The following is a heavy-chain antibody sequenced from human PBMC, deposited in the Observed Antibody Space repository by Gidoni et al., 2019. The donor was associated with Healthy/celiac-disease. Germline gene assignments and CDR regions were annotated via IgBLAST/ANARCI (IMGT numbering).Heavy chain of an antibody. CDR1: GFTFGSYW. CDR3: ARVATPGYSSSWYPDY. V-gene: IGHV3-7*04. CDR2: IKQDGSEK. D-gene: IGHD6-13*01. Sequence: EVQLVESGGGLVQPGGSLRLSCAAYGFTFGSYWMSWVRQAPGKGLEWVANIKQDGSEKYYVDSVKGRFTISRDNAKNSLYLQMNSLRAEDTAVYYCARVATPGYSSSWYPDYWGQGTLVTVSS. J-gene: IGHJ4*02.